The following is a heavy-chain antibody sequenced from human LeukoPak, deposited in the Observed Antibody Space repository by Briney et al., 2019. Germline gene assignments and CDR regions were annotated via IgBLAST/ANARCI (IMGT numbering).Heavy chain of an antibody. D-gene: IGHD2-2*01. V-gene: IGHV3-21*06. CDR2: ISSSSSYI. Sequence: GGSLRFSCAASGFTFRKYKMNWVRQAPGKGLEWVASISSSSSYIYYADSLKGRFTISRDNANNSLYLQMNSLSAEDTPVYHCARDPIVVVPAATPGGSSYYYYYGLDVWGQGTSVSVSS. CDR3: ARDPIVVVPAATPGGSSYYYYYGLDV. CDR1: GFTFRKYK. J-gene: IGHJ6*02.